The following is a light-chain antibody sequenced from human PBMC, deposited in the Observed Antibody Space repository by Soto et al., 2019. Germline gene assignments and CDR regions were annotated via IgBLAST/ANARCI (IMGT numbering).Light chain of an antibody. Sequence: SYELTQPPSVSVAPGQTASITCGGDTMRIKNVHWYQQKAGQAPVLVVYDDTGRSSGIPERFSGSNYENTATLTINRVEAEDEADFYCQVWDSSRNHVVFGGGTQLTVL. CDR2: DDT. J-gene: IGLJ3*02. V-gene: IGLV3-21*02. CDR1: TMRIKN. CDR3: QVWDSSRNHVV.